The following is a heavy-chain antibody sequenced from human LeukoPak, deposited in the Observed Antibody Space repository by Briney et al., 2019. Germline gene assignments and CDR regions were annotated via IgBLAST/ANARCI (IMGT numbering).Heavy chain of an antibody. CDR3: ARMEYYGSGGLFDY. V-gene: IGHV3-21*01. CDR2: ITYSSTYI. CDR1: GFTFSNYN. J-gene: IGHJ4*02. D-gene: IGHD3-10*01. Sequence: GGSLRLSCAASGFTFSNYNMNWVRQAPGKVLEWVSSITYSSTYIYYADSVKGRFTISRDNAKNSVYLEMNSLRAEDTAVYYCARMEYYGSGGLFDYWGQGTLVTVSS.